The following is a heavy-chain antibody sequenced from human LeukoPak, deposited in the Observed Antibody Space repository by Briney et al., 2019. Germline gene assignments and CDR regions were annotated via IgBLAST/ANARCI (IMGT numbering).Heavy chain of an antibody. Sequence: SETLSLTCAVYGGSFSGYYWSWIRQPPGKGLEWIGEINHSGSTNYNPSLKSRVTISVDTSKNQFSLKLSSVTAADTAVYYCARPLGYSSSWYPLGYWGQGTLVTVSS. V-gene: IGHV4-34*01. CDR3: ARPLGYSSSWYPLGY. D-gene: IGHD6-13*01. CDR2: INHSGST. CDR1: GGSFSGYY. J-gene: IGHJ4*02.